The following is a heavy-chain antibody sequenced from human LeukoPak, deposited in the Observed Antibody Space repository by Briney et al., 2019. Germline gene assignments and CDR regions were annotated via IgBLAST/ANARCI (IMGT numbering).Heavy chain of an antibody. V-gene: IGHV4-59*01. CDR2: IYYSGST. CDR1: GGSISSYY. J-gene: IGHJ4*02. Sequence: SETLSLTCTVSGGSISSYYWSWIRQPPGKGLEWIGYIYYSGSTNYNPSLKSRDTISVDTSKNQFSLKLSSVTAADTAVYYCARVEMALFDYWGQGTLVTVSS. CDR3: ARVEMALFDY. D-gene: IGHD5-24*01.